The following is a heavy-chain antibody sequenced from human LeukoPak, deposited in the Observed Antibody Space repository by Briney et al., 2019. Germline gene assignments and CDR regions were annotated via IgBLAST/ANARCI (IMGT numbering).Heavy chain of an antibody. CDR2: IYYSGST. V-gene: IGHV4-59*08. J-gene: IGHJ4*02. CDR3: ARNGYDSSGYYYMPFDY. CDR1: GVSISSYY. D-gene: IGHD3-22*01. Sequence: SETLSLTCTVSGVSISSYYWSWIRQPPGKGLEWIGYIYYSGSTNYNPSLKSRVTISVDTSKNQFSLKLSSVTAADTAVYYCARNGYDSSGYYYMPFDYWGQGTLVTVSS.